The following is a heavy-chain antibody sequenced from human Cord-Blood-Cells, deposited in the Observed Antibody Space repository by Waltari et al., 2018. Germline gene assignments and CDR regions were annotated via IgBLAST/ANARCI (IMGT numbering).Heavy chain of an antibody. V-gene: IGHV3-30*04. CDR2: ISYDGSNK. Sequence: QVQLVESGGGVVQPGRSRRLSCAASGFTFSSYARHWVRQAPGKGLEWVAVISYDGSNKYYADSVKGRFTISRDNSKNTLYLQMNSLRAEDTAVYYCASRYNYWGQGTLVTVSS. CDR1: GFTFSSYA. J-gene: IGHJ4*02. D-gene: IGHD3-9*01. CDR3: ASRYNY.